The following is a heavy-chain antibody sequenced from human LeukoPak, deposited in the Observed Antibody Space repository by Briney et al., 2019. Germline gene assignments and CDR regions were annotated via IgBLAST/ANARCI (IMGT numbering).Heavy chain of an antibody. D-gene: IGHD5-24*01. J-gene: IGHJ5*02. Sequence: ASVEVSCKVSGYTFTDYYIHWVQQATGQGLEWMGCVDPENGKTIYAEKFQGRVTITADTSIDTAYMELSSLRSEDTAVYYCATGRWLQRFDPWGQGTLVTVCS. CDR1: GYTFTDYY. V-gene: IGHV1-69-2*01. CDR2: VDPENGKT. CDR3: ATGRWLQRFDP.